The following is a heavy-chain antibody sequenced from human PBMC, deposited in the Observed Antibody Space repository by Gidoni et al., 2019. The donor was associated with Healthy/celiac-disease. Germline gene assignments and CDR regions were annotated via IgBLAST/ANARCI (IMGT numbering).Heavy chain of an antibody. CDR3: AKDFGTTGAFDI. Sequence: EVQLLESGGGLVQPGGSLRLSCAAPGFTCSSYAMSSVRQAPGKGLEWVSAISGSGGSTYYADSVKGRFTIARDNSKNTLYLQMNSLRAEDTAVYYCAKDFGTTGAFDIWGQGTMVTVSS. CDR1: GFTCSSYA. CDR2: ISGSGGST. V-gene: IGHV3-23*01. D-gene: IGHD1-7*01. J-gene: IGHJ3*02.